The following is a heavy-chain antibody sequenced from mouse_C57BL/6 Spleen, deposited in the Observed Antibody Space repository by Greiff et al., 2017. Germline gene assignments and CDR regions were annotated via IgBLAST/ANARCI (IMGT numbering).Heavy chain of an antibody. Sequence: VQLQQPGAELVKPGASVKMSCKASGYTFTSYWITWVKQRPGQGLEWIGDIYPGSGSTNYNEKFKSKATLTVDTSSSTAYIQLSSLTSEDSAVYYCERSPLPYSNYDDWGQGTTLTVSS. CDR1: GYTFTSYW. D-gene: IGHD2-5*01. J-gene: IGHJ2*01. CDR2: IYPGSGST. CDR3: ERSPLPYSNYDD. V-gene: IGHV1-55*01.